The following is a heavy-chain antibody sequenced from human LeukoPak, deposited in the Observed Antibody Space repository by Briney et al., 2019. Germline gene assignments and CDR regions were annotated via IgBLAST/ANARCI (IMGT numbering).Heavy chain of an antibody. V-gene: IGHV4-38-2*01. J-gene: IGHJ4*02. CDR3: ARWGYYDILTGYSPWYFDY. CDR2: IYHSGST. Sequence: SETLSLTCAVSGYSISSGYYWGWIRPPPGKGLEWIGSIYHSGSTYYNPSLKSRVTISVDTSKNQFSLKLSSVPAADTAVYYCARWGYYDILTGYSPWYFDYWGQGTLVTVSS. CDR1: GYSISSGYY. D-gene: IGHD3-9*01.